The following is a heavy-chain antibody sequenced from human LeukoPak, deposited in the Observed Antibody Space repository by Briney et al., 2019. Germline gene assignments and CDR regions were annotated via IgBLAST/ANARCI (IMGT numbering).Heavy chain of an antibody. CDR2: IYTSGST. Sequence: SETLSLTCTVSGGSISSYYWSWIRQPPGKGLEWIGDIYTSGSTNYNPSLKSRVTISVDTSKNQFSLKLSSVTAADTAVYYCAKSSTSNGHYYYYMDVWGKGTTVTVSS. V-gene: IGHV4-4*09. D-gene: IGHD1-1*01. CDR3: AKSSTSNGHYYYYMDV. J-gene: IGHJ6*03. CDR1: GGSISSYY.